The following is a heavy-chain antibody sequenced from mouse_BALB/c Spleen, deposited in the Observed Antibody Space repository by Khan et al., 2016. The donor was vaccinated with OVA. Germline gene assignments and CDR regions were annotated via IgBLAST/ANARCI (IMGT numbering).Heavy chain of an antibody. J-gene: IGHJ4*01. Sequence: QVQLQQSDAELVKPGASVKISCKASGYTFTDHAIHWVKQKPEQGLEWIGCFSPGNGDIKYNEKFKGKATLTADKSSSTAYMQLNSLTSEDSAVYFCERSDYYGNFYVMDYWGQGTAVTVSS. CDR1: GYTFTDHA. CDR3: ERSDYYGNFYVMDY. D-gene: IGHD2-1*01. V-gene: IGHV1S53*02. CDR2: FSPGNGDI.